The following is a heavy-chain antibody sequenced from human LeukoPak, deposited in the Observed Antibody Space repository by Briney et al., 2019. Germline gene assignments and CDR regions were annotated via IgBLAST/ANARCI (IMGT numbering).Heavy chain of an antibody. CDR1: GGSFSGYY. V-gene: IGHV4-34*01. Sequence: SETLSLTCAVYGGSFSGYYWSWIRQPPGKGLEWIGEINHSGSTNYNPSLKSRVTISVDTSKNQFSLKLSSVTAADTVVYYCAKGVSGWFDPWGQGTLVTVSS. J-gene: IGHJ5*02. CDR2: INHSGST. D-gene: IGHD3-10*01. CDR3: AKGVSGWFDP.